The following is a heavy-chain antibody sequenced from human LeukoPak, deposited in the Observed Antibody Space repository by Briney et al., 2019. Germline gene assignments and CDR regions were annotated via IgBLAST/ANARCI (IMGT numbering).Heavy chain of an antibody. CDR2: TYYRPKWYN. CDR3: AREEIAAAGTNLDY. V-gene: IGHV6-1*01. D-gene: IGHD6-13*01. Sequence: SQTLSLTGAISGDRGSSNSAAWNWIRQSPSRGLEWLGRTYYRPKWYNDYAVSVKSRITINPDTSKNQFSLQLNSVTPEDTAVYYCAREEIAAAGTNLDYWGQGTLVTVSS. J-gene: IGHJ4*02. CDR1: GDRGSSNSAA.